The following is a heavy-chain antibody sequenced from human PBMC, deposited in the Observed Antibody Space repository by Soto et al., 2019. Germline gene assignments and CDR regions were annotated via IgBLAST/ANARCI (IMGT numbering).Heavy chain of an antibody. Sequence: PGGSLRLSCAASGFTFSNAWMSWVRQAPGKGLEWVGRIKSKTDGSTTDYAAPVNGRITISRDESNNTVYLQMNSLKTENKAVYYCTTLVTYYYDSSGYADFYCYYYGMDVWGQGTLVTVSS. D-gene: IGHD3-22*01. CDR1: GFTFSNAW. CDR3: TTLVTYYYDSSGYADFYCYYYGMDV. CDR2: IKSKTDGSTT. J-gene: IGHJ6*02. V-gene: IGHV3-15*01.